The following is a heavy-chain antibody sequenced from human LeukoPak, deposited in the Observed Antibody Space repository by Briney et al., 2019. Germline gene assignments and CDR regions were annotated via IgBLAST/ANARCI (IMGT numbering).Heavy chain of an antibody. CDR1: GFTFSSYS. J-gene: IGHJ4*02. V-gene: IGHV3-48*01. CDR3: ASYYYDSSGYW. Sequence: GGSLRLSCAASGFTFSSYSMNWVRQAPGKGLEWVSYISSSSSTIYYADSVKGRFTISRDNAKNSLYLQMNSLRAEDTAVYYCASYYYDSSGYWWGQGTLVTVSS. CDR2: ISSSSSTI. D-gene: IGHD3-22*01.